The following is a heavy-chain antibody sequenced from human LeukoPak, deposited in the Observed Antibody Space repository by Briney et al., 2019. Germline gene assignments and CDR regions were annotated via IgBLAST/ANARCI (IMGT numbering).Heavy chain of an antibody. CDR1: GGSFSGYY. V-gene: IGHV4-34*01. D-gene: IGHD3-22*01. CDR2: INHSGST. J-gene: IGHJ5*02. CDR3: ARGRNQFYYYDSSGTYWFDP. Sequence: PSETLSLTCAVYGGSFSGYYWSWVRQPPGKGLGWIGEINHSGSTNYNPSLKSRVTISVDTSKNQFSLKLSSVTAADTAVYYCARGRNQFYYYDSSGTYWFDPWGRGTLVTVSS.